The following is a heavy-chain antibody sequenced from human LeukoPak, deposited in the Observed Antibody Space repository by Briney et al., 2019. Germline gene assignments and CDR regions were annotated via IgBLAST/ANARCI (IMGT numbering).Heavy chain of an antibody. D-gene: IGHD1-1*01. CDR2: IHSDGSST. V-gene: IGHV3-74*01. J-gene: IGHJ3*02. Sequence: GGSLRLSCAASGFTFSNYWMHWVRQAPGRGLVWVSRIHSDGSSTTSADSVKGRFTISRDNAENTLYLQMNSLRAEDTAVYFCARGNAHAFDIWGQGTMVTVSS. CDR3: ARGNAHAFDI. CDR1: GFTFSNYW.